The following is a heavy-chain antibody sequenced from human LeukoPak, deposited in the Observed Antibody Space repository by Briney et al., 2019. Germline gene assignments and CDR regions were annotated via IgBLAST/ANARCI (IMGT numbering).Heavy chain of an antibody. V-gene: IGHV3-30*02. J-gene: IGHJ6*03. Sequence: GGSLRLSCAASGFTFSSYGMHWVRQAPGKGLEWVTFIRYDGSNKYYADSVKGRFTISRDNSKNTLYLQMNSLRAEDTAVYYCARSWFGELISMDVWGKGTTVTISS. D-gene: IGHD3-10*01. CDR2: IRYDGSNK. CDR1: GFTFSSYG. CDR3: ARSWFGELISMDV.